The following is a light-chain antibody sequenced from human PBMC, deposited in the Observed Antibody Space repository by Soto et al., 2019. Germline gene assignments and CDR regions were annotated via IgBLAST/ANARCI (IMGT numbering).Light chain of an antibody. V-gene: IGKV3-20*01. Sequence: EIVLTQSPGTLSLSPGERATLSCRASQTLNRNYLAWYQQRPGQAPRLLIYAASSRATGIPDRFSGSGSGTDFTLTISRLEPEDFSVYYCQQYDASKTFGLGTGVE. CDR2: AAS. CDR3: QQYDASKT. CDR1: QTLNRNY. J-gene: IGKJ1*01.